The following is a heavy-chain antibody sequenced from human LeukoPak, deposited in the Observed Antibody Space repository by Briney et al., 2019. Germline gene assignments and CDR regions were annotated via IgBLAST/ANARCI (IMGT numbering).Heavy chain of an antibody. Sequence: SETLSLTCTVSGGSISSSSYYWGWIRQPPGKGLEWIGSIYYSGSTYYNPSLKSRVTISVDTSKNQFSLKLSSVTAADTAVYYCARQSPPWELLEDDYWGQGTLVTVSS. CDR1: GGSISSSSYY. CDR2: IYYSGST. CDR3: ARQSPPWELLEDDY. V-gene: IGHV4-39*01. J-gene: IGHJ4*02. D-gene: IGHD1-26*01.